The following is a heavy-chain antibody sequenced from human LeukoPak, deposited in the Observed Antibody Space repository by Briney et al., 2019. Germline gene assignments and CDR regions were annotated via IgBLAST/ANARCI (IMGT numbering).Heavy chain of an antibody. Sequence: SVKVSCKASGGTFSSYAISWVRQAPGQWLEWMGGIIPIFGTANYAQKFQGRVTITTDESTSTAYMELSSLRSEDTAVYYCARSQFIDYYDSSGYYYWGQGTLVTVSS. V-gene: IGHV1-69*05. D-gene: IGHD3-22*01. CDR1: GGTFSSYA. CDR3: ARSQFIDYYDSSGYYY. J-gene: IGHJ4*02. CDR2: IIPIFGTA.